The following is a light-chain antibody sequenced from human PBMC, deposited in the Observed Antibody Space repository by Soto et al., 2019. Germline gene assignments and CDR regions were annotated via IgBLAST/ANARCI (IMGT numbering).Light chain of an antibody. Sequence: QSSLTQPASVSGSPGQSITISCTGSSSDIGDYDYVSWYQQHPGKAPKVLISEVSNRPSGVSNRFSGSKSGNTASLTISGLQAEDEADYYSNSYATGNTRVFGTGTKV. CDR2: EVS. CDR1: SSDIGDYDY. V-gene: IGLV2-14*01. J-gene: IGLJ1*01. CDR3: NSYATGNTRV.